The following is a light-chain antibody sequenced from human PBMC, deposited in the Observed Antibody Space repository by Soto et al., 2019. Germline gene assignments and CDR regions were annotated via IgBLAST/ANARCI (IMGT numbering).Light chain of an antibody. CDR2: EVS. Sequence: QSVLTQPSSASGSPGQSVAISCTGASSDVGGYDFVSWYQQHPGKPPKLLIYEVSKRPSGVPDRFSGSKSGNTAYLTVSGLQAEDEGDYFCSSFVGTTHQGVFGGGTQLTVL. CDR1: SSDVGGYDF. J-gene: IGLJ2*01. CDR3: SSFVGTTHQGV. V-gene: IGLV2-8*01.